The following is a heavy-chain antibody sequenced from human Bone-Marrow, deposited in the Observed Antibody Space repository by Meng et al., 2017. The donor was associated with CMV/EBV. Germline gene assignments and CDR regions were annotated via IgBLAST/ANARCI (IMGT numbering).Heavy chain of an antibody. D-gene: IGHD2-2*01. CDR1: GSTFPCYG. CDR3: ARDRGPYQLLIHFDY. J-gene: IGHJ4*02. CDR2: ISAYNGNT. V-gene: IGHV1-18*01. Sequence: VASVRSGAEVKKPWAPVTASCKASGSTFPCYGISWVRQAPGQGLEWMGWISAYNGNTNYAQKLQGRVTMTTDTSTSTAYMELRSLRSDDTAVYYCARDRGPYQLLIHFDYWGQGTLVTVSS.